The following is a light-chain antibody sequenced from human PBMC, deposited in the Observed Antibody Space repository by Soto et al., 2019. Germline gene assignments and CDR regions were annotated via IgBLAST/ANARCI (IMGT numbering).Light chain of an antibody. CDR2: SNN. J-gene: IGLJ1*01. Sequence: QSALTQPPSASGTPGQSVTISCSGSSSNIGGRAASWYQQLPGTAPKLLINSNNQRPSGVPDRFSGSKSGTSASLAISGLQSGDEADYYCAAWDDSLNIFVFGTGTKLTVL. CDR3: AAWDDSLNIFV. V-gene: IGLV1-44*01. CDR1: SSNIGGRA.